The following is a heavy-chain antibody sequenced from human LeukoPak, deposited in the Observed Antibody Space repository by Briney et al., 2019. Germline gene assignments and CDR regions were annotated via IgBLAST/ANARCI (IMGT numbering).Heavy chain of an antibody. CDR3: ARDRYYDFWSGYLPESYYGMDV. Sequence: PGGSLRLSCAASGFTFSSYWMSWVHQAPGKGLEWVANIKQDGSEKYYVDSVKGRFTISRDNAKNSLYLQMNSLRAEDTAVYYCARDRYYDFWSGYLPESYYGMDVWGQGTTVTVSS. J-gene: IGHJ6*02. D-gene: IGHD3-3*01. V-gene: IGHV3-7*01. CDR2: IKQDGSEK. CDR1: GFTFSSYW.